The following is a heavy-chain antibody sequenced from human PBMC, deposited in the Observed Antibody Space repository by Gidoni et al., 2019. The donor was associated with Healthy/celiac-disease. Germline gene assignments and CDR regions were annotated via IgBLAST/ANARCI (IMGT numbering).Heavy chain of an antibody. CDR1: VFTFSSYS. Sequence: EVQLVESVGCLVPPGGSLRLSCAASVFTFSSYSMKWVLQAPGKGLEWVSYISSSSSPIYYEDSVKGRFTISRDNAKNSLYLQMNSLRAEDTAVYYCARDKLAAADYWGQGTLVTVSS. CDR2: ISSSSSPI. CDR3: ARDKLAAADY. D-gene: IGHD6-13*01. V-gene: IGHV3-48*01. J-gene: IGHJ4*02.